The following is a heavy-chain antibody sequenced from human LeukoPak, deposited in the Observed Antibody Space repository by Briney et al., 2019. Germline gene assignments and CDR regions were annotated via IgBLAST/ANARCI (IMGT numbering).Heavy chain of an antibody. CDR1: GGSFSVYY. J-gene: IGHJ4*02. CDR3: AAKGNGYSGSYVFAH. D-gene: IGHD1-26*01. CDR2: INHSGST. V-gene: IGHV4-34*01. Sequence: PSETLSLTCAVYGGSFSVYYWSWIRQPPGKGLEWIGEINHSGSTNYNPSLKSRVTISVDTSKNQFSLKLSSVTAGDTAVYYCAAKGNGYSGSYVFAHWGQGILVTVSS.